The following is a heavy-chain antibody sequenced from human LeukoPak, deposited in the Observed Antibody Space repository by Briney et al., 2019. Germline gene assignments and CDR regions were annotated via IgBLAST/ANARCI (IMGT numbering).Heavy chain of an antibody. D-gene: IGHD4-17*01. CDR2: INPNSGGT. CDR1: GYTFTGYF. V-gene: IGHV1-2*06. CDR3: ARAMDDYGKNWFDP. J-gene: IGHJ5*02. Sequence: ASVKVSCKASGYTFTGYFMHWVRRAPGQGLEWLGRINPNSGGTSSAQKFQGRVTMTRDTSITTAYMELSSLRFDDTAVYYCARAMDDYGKNWFDPWGQGTLVTVSS.